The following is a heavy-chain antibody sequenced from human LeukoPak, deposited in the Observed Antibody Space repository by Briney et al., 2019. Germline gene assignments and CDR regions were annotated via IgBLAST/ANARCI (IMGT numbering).Heavy chain of an antibody. V-gene: IGHV3-9*01. Sequence: GGSLRLSCAASGSTFDDYAMHWVRQAPGKGLEWVSGISWNSGSIGYADSVKGRFTISRDNAKNSLYLQMNGLRAEDTALYYCAKGVRMTADNYYDSSGYYYYYYGMDVWGQGTTVTVSS. CDR1: GSTFDDYA. J-gene: IGHJ6*02. CDR2: ISWNSGSI. CDR3: AKGVRMTADNYYDSSGYYYYYYGMDV. D-gene: IGHD3-22*01.